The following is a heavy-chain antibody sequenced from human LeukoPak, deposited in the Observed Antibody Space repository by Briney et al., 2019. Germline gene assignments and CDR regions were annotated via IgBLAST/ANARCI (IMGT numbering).Heavy chain of an antibody. CDR3: ARPSSGYYVDY. V-gene: IGHV4-39*01. CDR2: IYYSGST. D-gene: IGHD3-22*01. J-gene: IGHJ4*02. Sequence: SETLSLTCTVSGGSISSSSYYWGWLRQPPGTGLEWIGSIYYSGSTYYNPSLKSRVTISVDTSKNQFSLKLSSVTAADTAVYYCARPSSGYYVDYWGQGTLVTVSS. CDR1: GGSISSSSYY.